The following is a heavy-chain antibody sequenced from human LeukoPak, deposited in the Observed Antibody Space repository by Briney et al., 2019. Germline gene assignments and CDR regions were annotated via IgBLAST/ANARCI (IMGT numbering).Heavy chain of an antibody. J-gene: IGHJ3*02. Sequence: GESLKISCKGSGYTFTNYWIGWVRQMPGKGLEFMGIIYPGDSDTRYSPSFQGQVTISVDKSISTAYLQWSSLKASDTAMYYCARSRPARGVLWQPRKPHAFDIWGQGTMVTVSS. CDR1: GYTFTNYW. CDR2: IYPGDSDT. CDR3: ARSRPARGVLWQPRKPHAFDI. V-gene: IGHV5-51*01. D-gene: IGHD3-10*01.